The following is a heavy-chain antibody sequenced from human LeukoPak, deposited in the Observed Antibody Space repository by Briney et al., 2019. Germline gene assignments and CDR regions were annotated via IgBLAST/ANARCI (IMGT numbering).Heavy chain of an antibody. J-gene: IGHJ4*02. CDR3: AREAAEADSSGQFDY. Sequence: SETLSLTCTVSGGSISSYYWSWLRQPPGKGLEWIGYIYYSGSTNYNPSLKSRVTISVDTSKNQFSLKLSSVTAADTAAYYCAREAAEADSSGQFDYWGQGTLVTVSS. V-gene: IGHV4-59*01. CDR2: IYYSGST. D-gene: IGHD3-22*01. CDR1: GGSISSYY.